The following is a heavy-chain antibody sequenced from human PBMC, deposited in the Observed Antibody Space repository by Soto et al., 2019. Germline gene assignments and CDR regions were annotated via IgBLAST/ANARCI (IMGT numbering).Heavy chain of an antibody. J-gene: IGHJ4*02. Sequence: QVQLVQSGAEVKKPGSSVKVSCKASGGTFSSYTISWVRQAPGQGLEWMGRIIPILGIANYAQKLQGRVTITADKSTSTAYMELSSLRSEDTAVYYCARDLTGDYVFDYWGQGTLVTVSS. CDR1: GGTFSSYT. V-gene: IGHV1-69*08. CDR3: ARDLTGDYVFDY. CDR2: IIPILGIA. D-gene: IGHD4-17*01.